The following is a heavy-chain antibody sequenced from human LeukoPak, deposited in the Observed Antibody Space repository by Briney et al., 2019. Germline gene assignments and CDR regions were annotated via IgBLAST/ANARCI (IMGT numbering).Heavy chain of an antibody. J-gene: IGHJ4*02. Sequence: PSETLSLTCTVSGGSISSGGFYWSWICQHPGKGLEWIGYLYYGGSTYYNPSLKSRTTISVDTSKNQFSLRLSSVTAADTAVYYCARGKNYGNYEYFDYWGQGTLVTVSS. D-gene: IGHD4-11*01. CDR3: ARGKNYGNYEYFDY. V-gene: IGHV4-31*03. CDR1: GGSISSGGFY. CDR2: LYYGGST.